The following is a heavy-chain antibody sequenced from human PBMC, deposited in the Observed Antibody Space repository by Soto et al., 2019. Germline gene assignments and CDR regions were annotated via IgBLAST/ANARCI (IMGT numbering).Heavy chain of an antibody. CDR3: AKNSYYDSSGYFDY. Sequence: GGSLRLSCAASGFTLSSSGMHWVRQAPGKGLEWVAVIWYEGNHKNYGGNDKYYADSVKGRFTISRDNSKNTVYLQMNSLRAEDTAVYYCAKNSYYDSSGYFDYWGQGT. J-gene: IGHJ4*02. V-gene: IGHV3-33*06. CDR2: IWYEGNHKNYGGNDK. CDR1: GFTLSSSG. D-gene: IGHD3-22*01.